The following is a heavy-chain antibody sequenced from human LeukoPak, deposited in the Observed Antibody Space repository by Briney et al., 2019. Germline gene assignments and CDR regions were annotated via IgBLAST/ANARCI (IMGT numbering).Heavy chain of an antibody. CDR2: IIPILGIA. J-gene: IGHJ5*02. D-gene: IGHD3-22*01. CDR1: GGTFISYA. Sequence: SVKVSCKASGGTFISYAISWVRQAPGQGLEWVGRIIPILGIANYAQKFQGRVTIPADKSMSTAYMELSSLRSEDTAVYYCARDREGGYYDSSGYYPWGQGALVTVST. CDR3: ARDREGGYYDSSGYYP. V-gene: IGHV1-69*04.